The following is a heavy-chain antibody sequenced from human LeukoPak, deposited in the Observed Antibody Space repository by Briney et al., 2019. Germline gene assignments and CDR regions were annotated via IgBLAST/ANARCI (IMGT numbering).Heavy chain of an antibody. V-gene: IGHV4-30-4*01. CDR1: GGSISSGDYY. D-gene: IGHD2/OR15-2a*01. Sequence: SQTLSLTCTVSGGSISSGDYYWSWIRQPPGKGLEWIGYIYYSGSTYYNPSLKSRVTISADTSKNQFSLKLSSVTAADTAVYYCARDLLGGDFDYWGQGTLVAVSS. CDR3: ARDLLGGDFDY. J-gene: IGHJ4*02. CDR2: IYYSGST.